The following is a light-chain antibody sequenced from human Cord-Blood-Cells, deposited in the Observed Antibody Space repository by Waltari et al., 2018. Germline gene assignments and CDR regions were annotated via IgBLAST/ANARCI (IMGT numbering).Light chain of an antibody. CDR2: QDS. Sequence: SYELTQPPSVSVSPGQTASITCSGDKLGDKYACWYQQKPGQSPVLVIYQDSKRPSGIPERFYGSNSGNTAPLTISGTQAMDEADYYCQAWDSSTAVVFGGGTKLTVL. CDR1: KLGDKY. CDR3: QAWDSSTAVV. V-gene: IGLV3-1*01. J-gene: IGLJ2*01.